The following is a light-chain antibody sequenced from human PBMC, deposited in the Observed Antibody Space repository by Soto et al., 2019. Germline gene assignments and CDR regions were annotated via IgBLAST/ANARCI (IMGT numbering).Light chain of an antibody. Sequence: DIQMTQSPSSLSASVGDRFTITCLSSQSISSYLNWYQQKPGKAPNLLVYAASSLQSGVPSRFTGSGSGTDFTLTISSLQPEDFATYFCQQSYTTPITFGQGTRLEIK. V-gene: IGKV1-39*01. CDR2: AAS. CDR3: QQSYTTPIT. CDR1: QSISSY. J-gene: IGKJ5*01.